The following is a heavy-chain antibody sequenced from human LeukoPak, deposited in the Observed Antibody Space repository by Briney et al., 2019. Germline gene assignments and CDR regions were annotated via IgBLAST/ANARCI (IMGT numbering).Heavy chain of an antibody. Sequence: GESLKISCKGSGYNFTKHWIGWVRQMPGKGLEWMGIIYPDDSDTKYSPSFEGRVTISVDKSISTAYLQWSSLKASDTAIYYCARLVRLLTDWFDPWGQGTLVTVSS. CDR2: IYPDDSDT. CDR3: ARLVRLLTDWFDP. J-gene: IGHJ5*02. D-gene: IGHD3-10*02. V-gene: IGHV5-51*01. CDR1: GYNFTKHW.